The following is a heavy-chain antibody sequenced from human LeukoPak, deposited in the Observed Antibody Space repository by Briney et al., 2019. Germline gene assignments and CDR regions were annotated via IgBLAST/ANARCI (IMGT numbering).Heavy chain of an antibody. V-gene: IGHV4-31*03. J-gene: IGHJ5*02. D-gene: IGHD3-3*01. Sequence: SETLSLTCTVSGGSISSGGYYWSWIRQHPGKGLEWIGYIYYSGSTCYNPSLKSRVTISVDTSKNQFSLKLSSVTAADTAVYYCARAIFGVVISWFDPWGQGTLVTVSS. CDR1: GGSISSGGYY. CDR2: IYYSGST. CDR3: ARAIFGVVISWFDP.